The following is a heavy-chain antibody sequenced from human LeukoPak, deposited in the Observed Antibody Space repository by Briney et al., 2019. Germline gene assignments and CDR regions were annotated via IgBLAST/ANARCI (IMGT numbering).Heavy chain of an antibody. CDR2: IKSKTDGGTT. CDR3: TKTYYYGSGSLDY. J-gene: IGHJ4*02. CDR1: GFAFSNAW. V-gene: IGHV3-15*01. D-gene: IGHD3-10*01. Sequence: GGSLRLSCAASGFAFSNAWMSWVRQAPGKGLEWVGRIKSKTDGGTTDYAAPVKGRFTISRDDSKNTLYLQMNSLKTEDTAIYYCTKTYYYGSGSLDYWGQGTLVTVSS.